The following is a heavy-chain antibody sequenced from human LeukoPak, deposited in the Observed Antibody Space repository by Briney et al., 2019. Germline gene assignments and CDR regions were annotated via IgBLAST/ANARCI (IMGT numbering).Heavy chain of an antibody. CDR3: ARDGDYGDYFDY. J-gene: IGHJ4*02. Sequence: GALRLSCAASGFTFSSYSMNWVRQAPGKGLEWVSSISSSSSYIYYADSVKGRFTISRDNAKNSLHLQMNSLRAEDTAVYYCARDGDYGDYFDYWGQGTLVTVSS. CDR2: ISSSSSYI. CDR1: GFTFSSYS. V-gene: IGHV3-21*01. D-gene: IGHD4-17*01.